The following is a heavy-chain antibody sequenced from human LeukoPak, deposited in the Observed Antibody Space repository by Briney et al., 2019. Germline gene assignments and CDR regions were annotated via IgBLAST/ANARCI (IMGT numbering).Heavy chain of an antibody. D-gene: IGHD3-22*01. CDR1: GFTFSSYA. V-gene: IGHV3-30-3*01. CDR2: ISYDGSNK. J-gene: IGHJ5*02. Sequence: GGSLRLSCAASGFTFSSYAMHWVRQAPGKGLEWVAVISYDGSNKYYADSVKGRFTISRDNSKNTLYLQMNSLRAEDTAVYYRARKMSYYDSSGYYPWGQGTLVTVSS. CDR3: ARKMSYYDSSGYYP.